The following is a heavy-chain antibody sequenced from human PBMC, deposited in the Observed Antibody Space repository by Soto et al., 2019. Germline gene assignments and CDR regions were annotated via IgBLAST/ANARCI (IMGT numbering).Heavy chain of an antibody. CDR2: IYHSGST. Sequence: SETLSLTCAFSVGSISSGGYSCSWIRQPPWKGLEWIGYIYHSGSTYYNPSLKSRVTISVDRSKNQFSLKLSSVTAADTAVYYCARASLNMVRGVIDGIDYWGQGTLVSVSS. D-gene: IGHD3-10*01. J-gene: IGHJ4*02. CDR3: ARASLNMVRGVIDGIDY. CDR1: VGSISSGGYS. V-gene: IGHV4-30-2*01.